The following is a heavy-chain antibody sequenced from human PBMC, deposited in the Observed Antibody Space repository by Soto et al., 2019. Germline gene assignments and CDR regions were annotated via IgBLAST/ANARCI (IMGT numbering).Heavy chain of an antibody. V-gene: IGHV5-51*01. CDR3: ARGGVVSNYYYYMDV. Sequence: GESLKISCKGSGYSFTSYWIGWVRQMPGKGLEWMGIIYPGDSDTRYSPSFQGQVTISADKSISTPYLQWSSLKASDTAMYYCARGGVVSNYYYYMDVWGKGTTVTVSS. CDR1: GYSFTSYW. J-gene: IGHJ6*03. D-gene: IGHD3-22*01. CDR2: IYPGDSDT.